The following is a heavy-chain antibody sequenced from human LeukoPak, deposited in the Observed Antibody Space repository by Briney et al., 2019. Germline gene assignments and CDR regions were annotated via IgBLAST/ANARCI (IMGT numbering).Heavy chain of an antibody. CDR3: AKDKSGLWFGELGGSFDY. Sequence: GGSLRLSCAASGFTFDDYGMSWARQAPGKGLEWVAVISYDGSNKYYADSVKGRFTISRDNSKNTLYLQMNSLRAEDTAVYYCAKDKSGLWFGELGGSFDYWGQGTLVTVSS. CDR1: GFTFDDYG. D-gene: IGHD3-10*01. CDR2: ISYDGSNK. V-gene: IGHV3-30*18. J-gene: IGHJ4*02.